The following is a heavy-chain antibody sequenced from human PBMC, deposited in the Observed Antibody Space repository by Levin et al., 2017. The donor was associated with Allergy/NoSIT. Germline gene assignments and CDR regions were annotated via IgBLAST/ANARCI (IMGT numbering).Heavy chain of an antibody. CDR1: GYTFTGYY. V-gene: IGHV1-2*02. CDR3: ARVKSPDGGAKVFDY. CDR2: INPNSGGT. J-gene: IGHJ4*02. Sequence: ASVKVSCKASGYTFTGYYMHWVRQAPGQGLEWMGWINPNSGGTNYAQKFQGRVTMTRDTSISTAYMELSRLRSDDTAVYYCARVKSPDGGAKVFDYWGQGTLVTVSS. D-gene: IGHD1-26*01.